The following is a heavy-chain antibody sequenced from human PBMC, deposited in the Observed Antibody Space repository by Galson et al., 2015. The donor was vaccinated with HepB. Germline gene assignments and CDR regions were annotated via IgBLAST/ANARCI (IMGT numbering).Heavy chain of an antibody. CDR3: ARRSGGMDV. D-gene: IGHD1-26*01. J-gene: IGHJ6*02. V-gene: IGHV5-51*01. CDR2: IYPDDSST. Sequence: QSGAEVKKPGESLRISCKGSGYNFPTYYIAWVRQLSGKGLEWMGIIYPDDSSTKYSPAFQGQVTISADKSMSTAYLQWSSLKASDTATYYCARRSGGMDVWGQGTTVTVSS. CDR1: GYNFPTYY.